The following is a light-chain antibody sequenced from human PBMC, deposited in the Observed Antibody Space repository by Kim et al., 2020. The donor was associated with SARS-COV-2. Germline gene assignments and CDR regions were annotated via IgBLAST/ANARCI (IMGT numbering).Light chain of an antibody. CDR1: NIGSKS. CDR3: QVWDSSSDHRV. V-gene: IGLV3-21*04. CDR2: YDS. Sequence: SYELTQPPSVSVAPGKTARITCGGNNIGSKSVHWYQQKPGQAPVLVIYYDSDRPSGIPERFSGSNSGNTATLTISRVEAGDEADCYCQVWDSSSDHRVFG. J-gene: IGLJ3*02.